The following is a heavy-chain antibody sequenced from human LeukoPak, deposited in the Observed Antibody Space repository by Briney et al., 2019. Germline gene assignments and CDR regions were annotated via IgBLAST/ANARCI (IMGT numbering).Heavy chain of an antibody. CDR2: INHSGST. V-gene: IGHV4-34*01. J-gene: IGHJ5*02. CDR3: AREFSDVSSGSAYNWFDP. CDR1: GGSFSGYY. Sequence: SETLSLTCAVYGGSFSGYYWSWIRQPPGKGLEWIGEINHSGSTNYNPSLKSRVTISVDTSKNQFSLKLSSVTAADTAVYYCAREFSDVSSGSAYNWFDPWGQGTLVTVSS. D-gene: IGHD3-22*01.